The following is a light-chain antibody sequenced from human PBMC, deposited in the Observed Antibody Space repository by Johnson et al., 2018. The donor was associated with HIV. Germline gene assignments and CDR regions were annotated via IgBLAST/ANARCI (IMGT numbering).Light chain of an antibody. Sequence: QSVLTQPPSVSAAPGQKVTISCSGIGSNIGDNYVSWYQHLPGTAPRLLIYDDIKRPSGIPDRFSGSKSGTSATLGITGLQTGDEADYYCGRWDDSLSTYVFGTGTKVTVL. J-gene: IGLJ1*01. V-gene: IGLV1-51*01. CDR3: GRWDDSLSTYV. CDR2: DDI. CDR1: GSNIGDNY.